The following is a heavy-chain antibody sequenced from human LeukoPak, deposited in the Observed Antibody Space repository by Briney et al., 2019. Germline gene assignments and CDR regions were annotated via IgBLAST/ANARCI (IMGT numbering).Heavy chain of an antibody. J-gene: IGHJ5*02. CDR3: ASYIGACSGGSCYHWFDP. D-gene: IGHD2-15*01. V-gene: IGHV1-69*05. CDR2: IIPIFGTA. Sequence: SVKVSCKASGGTFSSYAISWVRQAHGQGLEWMGRIIPIFGTANYAQKFQGRVTITTDESTSTAYMELSSLRSEDTAVYYCASYIGACSGGSCYHWFDPWGQGTLVTVSS. CDR1: GGTFSSYA.